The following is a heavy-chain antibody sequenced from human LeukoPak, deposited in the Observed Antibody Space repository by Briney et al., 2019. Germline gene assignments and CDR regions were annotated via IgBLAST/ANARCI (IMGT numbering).Heavy chain of an antibody. J-gene: IGHJ4*02. V-gene: IGHV3-23*01. D-gene: IGHD2-21*01. CDR2: ITDTGDAT. CDR3: AKSDCGSDGCKLYNY. Sequence: GGSLRLSCAASGFTFRNFAMAWVRQAPGKGLEWVSSITDTGDATGYTESVKGRFTISRDNSKGTVWLQMNSLRAEDTAIYYCAKSDCGSDGCKLYNYWAQGTQVTVSS. CDR1: GFTFRNFA.